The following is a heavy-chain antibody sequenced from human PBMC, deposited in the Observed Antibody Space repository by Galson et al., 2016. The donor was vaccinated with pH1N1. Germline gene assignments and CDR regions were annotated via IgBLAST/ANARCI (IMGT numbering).Heavy chain of an antibody. CDR1: GFDFPNKW. CDR2: IHPDGSVI. D-gene: IGHD7-27*01. CDR3: ARDGLGALDM. J-gene: IGHJ3*02. Sequence: SLRLSCAASGFDFPNKWVHWVRQVPGKGLVWVSLIHPDGSVIVDADPVKGRFTISRDNAKNTLYLQMNSLRVEDTAVYYCARDGLGALDMWGQGTMVIVSS. V-gene: IGHV3-74*03.